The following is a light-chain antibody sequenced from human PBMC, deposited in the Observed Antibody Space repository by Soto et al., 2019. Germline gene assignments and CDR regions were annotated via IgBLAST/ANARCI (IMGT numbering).Light chain of an antibody. J-gene: IGKJ4*01. Sequence: DIQMTQSPSSLSASVGDRVTITCRASQDISNYLAWYQQKAGKVPKLLIYAASTLQSGVPSPFTGSASGTDFTLTISSLQPEDVATYYCQKYDSAPLTFGGGTKVDIK. CDR1: QDISNY. V-gene: IGKV1-27*01. CDR2: AAS. CDR3: QKYDSAPLT.